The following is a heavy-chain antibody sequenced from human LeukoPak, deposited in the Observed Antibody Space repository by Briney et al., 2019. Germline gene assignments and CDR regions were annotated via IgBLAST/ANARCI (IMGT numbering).Heavy chain of an antibody. CDR2: MKSKNVGETT. V-gene: IGHV3-15*01. CDR1: GLPFDNAW. CDR3: TTGPGNSGY. D-gene: IGHD4-23*01. J-gene: IGHJ4*02. Sequence: GGSQRLSCVVSGLPFDNAWMSWLRQAPGKGLEWVGRMKSKNVGETTEYAAPVQGRFTISRDDSKNTANLQMSSLKTEDTAVYYCTTGPGNSGYWGQGTLVTVSS.